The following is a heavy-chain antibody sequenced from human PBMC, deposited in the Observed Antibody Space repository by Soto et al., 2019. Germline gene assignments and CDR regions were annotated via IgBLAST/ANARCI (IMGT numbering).Heavy chain of an antibody. CDR1: GFTFRTYG. CDR3: ANSYFDFWSGSYTKGGGGY. D-gene: IGHD3-3*01. Sequence: QMQLVESGGGVVQPGNSVRLSCAASGFTFRTYGMHWVRQAPGKGLDWVAVISYDGNNKYYADSVKGRFTISRDNSKNTLYLQMNSLRAEDTAVYYCANSYFDFWSGSYTKGGGGYWGQGTLVTVSS. V-gene: IGHV3-30*18. CDR2: ISYDGNNK. J-gene: IGHJ4*02.